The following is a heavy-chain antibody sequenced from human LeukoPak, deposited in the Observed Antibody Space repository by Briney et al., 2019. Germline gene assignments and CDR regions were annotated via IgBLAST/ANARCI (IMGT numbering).Heavy chain of an antibody. D-gene: IGHD5-12*01. V-gene: IGHV3-21*01. CDR1: GFTFSSYS. J-gene: IGHJ5*02. Sequence: PGGSLRLSCAASGFTFSSYSMNWVRQAPGKGLEWVSSISSSSSYIYYADSVKGRFTISRDNAKNSLYLQMNSLRAEDTAVYYCAKVRATNNWFDPWGQGTLVTVSS. CDR2: ISSSSSYI. CDR3: AKVRATNNWFDP.